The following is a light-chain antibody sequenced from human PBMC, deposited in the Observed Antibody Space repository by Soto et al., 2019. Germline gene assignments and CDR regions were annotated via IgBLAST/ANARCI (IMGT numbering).Light chain of an antibody. CDR3: QQYNNWPFS. CDR1: QGVTTN. J-gene: IGKJ5*01. V-gene: IGKV3-15*01. CDR2: DVS. Sequence: EIVMTQSPASLSVSPGERVTLSCRAGQGVTTNFAWYQQKSGQSPRLLIYDVSTRATGVPARFSGTGSETDFTLNISGLQSEDSAVYFCQQYNNWPFSFGQGTRLEIK.